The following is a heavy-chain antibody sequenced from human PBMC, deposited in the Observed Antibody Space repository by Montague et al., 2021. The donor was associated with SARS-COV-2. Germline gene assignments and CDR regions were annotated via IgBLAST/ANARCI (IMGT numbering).Heavy chain of an antibody. V-gene: IGHV4-39*07. CDR2: IYYSGST. CDR3: ARVGRQQLVRLSGMDV. Sequence: SETLSLTCTVAGGSISSSSYYWGWIRQPPGKGPEWIGSIYYSGSTXYNPSLKSRVTIPVDTSKNQFSLKLSSVTAADTAVYYWARVGRQQLVRLSGMDVWGQGTTVTVSS. CDR1: GGSISSSSYY. D-gene: IGHD6-13*01. J-gene: IGHJ6*02.